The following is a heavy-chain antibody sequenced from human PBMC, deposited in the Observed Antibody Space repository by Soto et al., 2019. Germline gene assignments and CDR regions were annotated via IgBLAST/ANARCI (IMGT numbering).Heavy chain of an antibody. J-gene: IGHJ6*02. D-gene: IGHD3-16*01. CDR1: GYTFTSYG. CDR2: INTYNGNT. CDR3: AMVDVYVTPSPQDV. V-gene: IGHV1-18*01. Sequence: QVQLVQSGAEVKNPGASVKVSCKTFGYTFTSYGIGWARQAPGQGLEWMGWINTYNGNTNYAQNLQGRITLTTDTXASTAYMELRSLRSNDTAIYYCAMVDVYVTPSPQDVWGQGTTVTVSS.